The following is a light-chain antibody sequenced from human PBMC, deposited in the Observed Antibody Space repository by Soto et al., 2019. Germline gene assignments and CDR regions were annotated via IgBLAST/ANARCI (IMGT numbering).Light chain of an antibody. CDR2: GNS. CDR1: SSNIGAGYD. J-gene: IGLJ3*02. Sequence: QSVLTQPPSVSGAPGQRVTISCTGTSSNIGAGYDVHWYQQLPGTAPKLLIYGNSNRPSGVPDRFSGSKSGTSASLATTGLHAEDEADYYCQSYDSSLSGSVFGGGTKVTVL. CDR3: QSYDSSLSGSV. V-gene: IGLV1-40*01.